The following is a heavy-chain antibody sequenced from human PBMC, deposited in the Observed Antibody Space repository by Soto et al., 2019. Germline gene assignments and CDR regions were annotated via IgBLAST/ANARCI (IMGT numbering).Heavy chain of an antibody. J-gene: IGHJ6*02. CDR3: ASSPLRGPGIAAAEMGGDCYLSGCYYYGMDV. D-gene: IGHD6-13*01. CDR2: IWAHGTEQ. V-gene: IGHV3-33*01. CDR1: GYSITNHG. Sequence: HPGGSLRLSCAASGYSITNHGMHWVRQAPGKGLEWVALIWAHGTEQYYADSVKGRFTISRDNAKNSLYLQMNSLRDEDTAVYYCASSPLRGPGIAAAEMGGDCYLSGCYYYGMDVWGQGTTVTVSS.